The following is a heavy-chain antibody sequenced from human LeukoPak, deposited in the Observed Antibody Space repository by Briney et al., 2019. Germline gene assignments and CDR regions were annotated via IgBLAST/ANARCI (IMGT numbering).Heavy chain of an antibody. CDR1: GFTFSSYA. Sequence: GGSLRLSCAASGFTFSSYAMHWVRQAPGKGLEWVAVISYDGSNKYYADSVEGRFTISRDNSKNTLYLQMNSLRAEDTAVYYGSYGDDFDYWGQGTLVTVSS. J-gene: IGHJ4*02. CDR2: ISYDGSNK. D-gene: IGHD4-17*01. V-gene: IGHV3-30-3*01. CDR3: SYGDDFDY.